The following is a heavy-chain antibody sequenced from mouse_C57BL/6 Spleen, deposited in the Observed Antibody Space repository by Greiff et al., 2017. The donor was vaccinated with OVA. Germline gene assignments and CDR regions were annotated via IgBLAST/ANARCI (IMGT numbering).Heavy chain of an antibody. CDR3: ARHGGSLGGTHFDY. CDR2: ISSGGSYT. D-gene: IGHD4-1*01. J-gene: IGHJ2*01. V-gene: IGHV5-6*01. Sequence: EVMLVESGGDLVKPGGSLKLSCAASGFTFSSYGMSWVRQTPDKRLEWVATISSGGSYTYYPDSVKGRFTISRDNAKNTLYLQMSSLKSEDTAMYYCARHGGSLGGTHFDYWGQGTTLTVSS. CDR1: GFTFSSYG.